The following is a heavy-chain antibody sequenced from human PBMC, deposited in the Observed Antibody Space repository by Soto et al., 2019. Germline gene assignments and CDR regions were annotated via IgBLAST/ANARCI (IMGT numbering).Heavy chain of an antibody. J-gene: IGHJ6*02. V-gene: IGHV3-23*01. CDR3: AKLGSQLLSYYGMDG. CDR2: FGITGGDT. CDR1: GFTFSSYA. Sequence: GGSLRLSCAASGFTFSSYAMGWVRQAPGKGLEWVSTFGITGGDTYYADSVKGRFFISRDDSKYTLHLQMNSLRAEDTAVYHCAKLGSQLLSYYGMDGWGQGTTVTVSS. D-gene: IGHD2-2*01.